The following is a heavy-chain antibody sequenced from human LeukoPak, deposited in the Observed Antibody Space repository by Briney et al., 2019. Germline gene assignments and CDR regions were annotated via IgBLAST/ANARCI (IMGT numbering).Heavy chain of an antibody. CDR2: IIPILGIA. J-gene: IGHJ4*02. CDR1: GGTFSSYA. CDR3: ARGNEGTATPDY. V-gene: IGHV1-69*04. Sequence: SVKVSCKASGGTFSSYAISWVRQAPGQGLEWMGRIIPILGIANYAQKFQGRVTITADKSTSTAYMELSSLRSEDTAVYYCARGNEGTATPDYWGQGTLVTVSS. D-gene: IGHD4-11*01.